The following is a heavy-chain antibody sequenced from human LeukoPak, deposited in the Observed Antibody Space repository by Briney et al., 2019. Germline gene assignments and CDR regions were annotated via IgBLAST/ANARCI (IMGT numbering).Heavy chain of an antibody. D-gene: IGHD2-2*01. V-gene: IGHV1-2*02. CDR2: INPNSGGT. J-gene: IGHJ6*03. Sequence: ASVKVSCKASGYTFTGYYMHWVRQAPGQGLEWMGWINPNSGGTNYAQKFQGRVTMTRDTSISTAYMELSRLRSEDTAVYYCARGYAPDPYYYYYYMDVWGKGTTVTVSS. CDR3: ARGYAPDPYYYYYYMDV. CDR1: GYTFTGYY.